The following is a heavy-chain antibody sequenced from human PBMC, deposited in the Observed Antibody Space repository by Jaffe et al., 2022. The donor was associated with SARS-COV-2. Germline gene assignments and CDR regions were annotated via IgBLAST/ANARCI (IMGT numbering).Heavy chain of an antibody. J-gene: IGHJ6*02. CDR3: AKAGGYDFWSGYYDYYYYGMDV. CDR2: ISWNSGSI. Sequence: EVQLVESGGGLVQPGRSLRLSCAASGFTFDDYAMHWVRQAPGKGLEWVSGISWNSGSIGYADSVKGRFTISRDNAKNSLYLQMNSLRAEDTALYYCAKAGGYDFWSGYYDYYYYGMDVWGQGTTVTVSS. D-gene: IGHD3-3*01. CDR1: GFTFDDYA. V-gene: IGHV3-9*01.